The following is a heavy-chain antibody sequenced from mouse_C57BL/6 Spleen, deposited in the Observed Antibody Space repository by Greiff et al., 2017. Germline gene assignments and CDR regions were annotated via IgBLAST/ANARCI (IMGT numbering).Heavy chain of an antibody. Sequence: EVMLVESGGGLVQPKGSLKLSCAASGFSFNTYAMNWVRQAPGKGLEWVARIRSKSNNYATYYADSVKDRFTISRDDSESMLYLQMNNLKTEDTAMYYCVRQEDYDYSWFAYWGQGTLVTVSA. CDR1: GFSFNTYA. J-gene: IGHJ3*01. D-gene: IGHD2-4*01. CDR2: IRSKSNNYAT. V-gene: IGHV10-1*01. CDR3: VRQEDYDYSWFAY.